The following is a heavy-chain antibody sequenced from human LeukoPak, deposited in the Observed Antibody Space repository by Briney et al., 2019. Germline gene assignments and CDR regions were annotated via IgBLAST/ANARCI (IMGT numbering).Heavy chain of an antibody. D-gene: IGHD1-1*01. CDR3: ARAPFYNLGLDY. CDR2: IWYDGSNK. CDR1: GFTFSSYG. J-gene: IGHJ4*02. Sequence: GGSLRLSCAASGFTFSSYGMHWVRQAPGKGLEWVAVIWYDGSNKYYADSVKGRFTISRDNSKNTLYLQMNSLRAEDTAVYYCARAPFYNLGLDYWGQGTLVTVSS. V-gene: IGHV3-33*01.